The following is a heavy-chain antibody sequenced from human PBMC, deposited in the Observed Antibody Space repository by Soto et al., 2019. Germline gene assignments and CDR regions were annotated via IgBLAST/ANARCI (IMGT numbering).Heavy chain of an antibody. CDR1: GYTFTDYV. CDR3: AREDNPQSGTYFFDS. Sequence: QLVQSGAEVKKPGASVKVSCKASGYTFTDYVIHWVRQAPGQRPDWMGWSHGGNVNTEYSQKFQRRVTITRNTTATTSHMESGRLRSGDTAVFYCAREDNPQSGTYFFDSWGKGTLVTVSS. D-gene: IGHD1-26*01. J-gene: IGHJ4*02. V-gene: IGHV1-3*01. CDR2: SHGGNVNT.